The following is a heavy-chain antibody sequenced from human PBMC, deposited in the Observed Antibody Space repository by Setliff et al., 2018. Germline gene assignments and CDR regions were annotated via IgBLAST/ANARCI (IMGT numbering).Heavy chain of an antibody. CDR2: IYTSGST. CDR3: ARSYYNFWSGYYRVNWFDP. J-gene: IGHJ5*02. D-gene: IGHD3-3*01. CDR1: GGSISSYY. Sequence: SETLSLTCTVSGGSISSYYWSWIRQPAGKGLEWIGRIYTSGSTNYNPSLKSRVTMSVDTSKNQFSLKLSSVTAADTAVYYCARSYYNFWSGYYRVNWFDPWGQGTLVTSPQ. V-gene: IGHV4-4*07.